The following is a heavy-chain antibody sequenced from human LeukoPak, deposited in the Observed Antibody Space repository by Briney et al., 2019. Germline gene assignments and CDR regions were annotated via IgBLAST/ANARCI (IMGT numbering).Heavy chain of an antibody. J-gene: IGHJ5*01. Sequence: PSETLSLTCAVYGGSLSGYYWNWIRQSPGKGLEWIGEINHSGSTNYNPSLKSRVTISVDKSNNQFSLRLSSVTAADTAMYYCAREFRDVIGSGYYYDSWGQGTLVTVSS. CDR2: INHSGST. V-gene: IGHV4-34*01. CDR1: GGSLSGYY. CDR3: AREFRDVIGSGYYYDS. D-gene: IGHD3-22*01.